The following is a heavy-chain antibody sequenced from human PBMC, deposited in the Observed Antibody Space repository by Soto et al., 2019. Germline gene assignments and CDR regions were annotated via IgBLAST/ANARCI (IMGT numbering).Heavy chain of an antibody. CDR3: ESGGHVVVVTAALDY. Sequence: QVQLMQSGAEVKKPGASVKVSCKASGDTFTDYYIHWVRQAPGQGLEWMGTVNPSGGHTTYAQHFLGRVTMPRDTSTSTLSTELTSLTSDDPAIYYCESGGHVVVVTAALDYWGQGTLVTVSS. D-gene: IGHD2-21*02. J-gene: IGHJ4*02. CDR1: GDTFTDYY. CDR2: VNPSGGHT. V-gene: IGHV1-46*01.